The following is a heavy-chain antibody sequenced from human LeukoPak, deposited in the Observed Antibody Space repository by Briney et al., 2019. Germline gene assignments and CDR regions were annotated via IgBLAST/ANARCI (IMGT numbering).Heavy chain of an antibody. CDR2: IKRDGSEI. CDR1: GFTFTTYW. J-gene: IGHJ4*02. CDR3: ARDSYSYGLGSDY. V-gene: IGHV3-7*03. Sequence: GGSLRLSCAASGFTFTTYWMSWVRQAPGKGLEWVATIKRDGSEIYYVESVKGRFTISRDDAKTSVYLQMNSLRADDTAVYYCARDSYSYGLGSDYWGQGTLVTVSS. D-gene: IGHD5-18*01.